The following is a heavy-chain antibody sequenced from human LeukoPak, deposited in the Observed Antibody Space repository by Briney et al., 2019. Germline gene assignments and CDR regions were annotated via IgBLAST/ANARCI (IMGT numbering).Heavy chain of an antibody. CDR2: ISAYNGNT. CDR1: GYTFTSYG. D-gene: IGHD6-13*01. CDR3: ARDKESGIAAAGTDY. J-gene: IGHJ4*02. V-gene: IGHV1-18*01. Sequence: ASVKVSCKASGYTFTSYGISWVRQAPGQGLEWMGWISAYNGNTNYAQKLQGRVTMTTDTSTSTAYMELSRLRSDDTAVYYCARDKESGIAAAGTDYWGQGTLVTVSS.